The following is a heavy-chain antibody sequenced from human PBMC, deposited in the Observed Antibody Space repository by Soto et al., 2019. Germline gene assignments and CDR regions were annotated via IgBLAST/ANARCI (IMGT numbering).Heavy chain of an antibody. V-gene: IGHV4-39*01. Sequence: SETLSLTCTVSGGSISSSSYYWGWIRQPPGKGLEWIGSIYYSGSTYYNPSLKSRVPISVDTSKNQFSLKLSSVTAADTAVYYCARHRFVEYSSRHDAFDIWGQGTMVTVSS. J-gene: IGHJ3*02. CDR1: GGSISSSSYY. CDR2: IYYSGST. D-gene: IGHD6-6*01. CDR3: ARHRFVEYSSRHDAFDI.